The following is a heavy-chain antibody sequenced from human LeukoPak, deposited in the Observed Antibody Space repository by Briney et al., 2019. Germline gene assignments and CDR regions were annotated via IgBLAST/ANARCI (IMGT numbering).Heavy chain of an antibody. V-gene: IGHV4-59*01. CDR1: GGSISSYF. Sequence: SETLSLTCSVSGGSISSYFWSWIRQPPGKGLEWIGNIDYSGSTNYNPSLKSRVSISVDTSKNQFSLKLSPVTDADTAVYYCARNGQRYAFDIWGQGTMVTVSS. CDR3: ARNGQRYAFDI. D-gene: IGHD1-1*01. J-gene: IGHJ3*02. CDR2: IDYSGST.